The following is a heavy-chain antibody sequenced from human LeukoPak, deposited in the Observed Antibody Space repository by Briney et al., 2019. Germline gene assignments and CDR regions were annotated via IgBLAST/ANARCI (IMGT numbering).Heavy chain of an antibody. CDR3: ARDRQQLVPSLLDDY. CDR2: ISGSGSGGST. CDR1: GFTFSSSA. V-gene: IGHV3-23*01. J-gene: IGHJ4*02. D-gene: IGHD6-13*01. Sequence: GGSLRLSCAASGFTFSSSAMSRVRQAPGKGLEWVSNISGSGSGGSTYYADSVKGRFTISRDNAKNSLYLQMNSLRAEDTAVYYCARDRQQLVPSLLDDYWGQGTLVTVSS.